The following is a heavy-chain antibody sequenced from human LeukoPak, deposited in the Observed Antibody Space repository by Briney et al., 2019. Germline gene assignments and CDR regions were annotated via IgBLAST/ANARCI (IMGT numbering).Heavy chain of an antibody. CDR2: IYYSGST. Sequence: SETLSLTCAVSGGSISSGDYYWSWIRQPPGKGLEWIGYIYYSGSTYYNPSLKSRVTISVDTSKNQFSLKLSSVTAADTAVYYCARVVLDYYDSSGYHDYWGQGTLVTVSS. CDR3: ARVVLDYYDSSGYHDY. V-gene: IGHV4-30-4*01. CDR1: GGSISSGDYY. D-gene: IGHD3-22*01. J-gene: IGHJ4*02.